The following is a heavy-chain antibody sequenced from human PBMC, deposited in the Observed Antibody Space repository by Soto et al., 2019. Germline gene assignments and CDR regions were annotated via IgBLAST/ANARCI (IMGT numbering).Heavy chain of an antibody. CDR3: AKSPDYGMDV. CDR1: GFTFSSYD. J-gene: IGHJ6*02. V-gene: IGHV3-21*01. Sequence: EVQLVESGGGLVKPGGSLRLSCAASGFTFSSYDMTWVRQAPGKGLDWVSCISSTGTYTHYADSVKGRFTITRDNAENSLYLQMNSLRVEDTAVYYCAKSPDYGMDVWGQGTTVTVSS. CDR2: ISSTGTYT.